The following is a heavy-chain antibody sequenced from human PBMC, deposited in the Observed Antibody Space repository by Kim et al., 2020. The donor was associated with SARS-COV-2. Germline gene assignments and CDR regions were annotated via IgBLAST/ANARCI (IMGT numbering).Heavy chain of an antibody. Sequence: ASVKVSCKASGYTFTSYGISWVRQAPGQGLEWMGWISAYNGNTNYAQKLQGRVTMTTDTSTSTAYMELRSLRADDTAVYYCARLACGGDCYYNYYYYYGMDVWGQGTTVTVSS. CDR1: GYTFTSYG. V-gene: IGHV1-18*01. D-gene: IGHD2-21*02. CDR3: ARLACGGDCYYNYYYYYGMDV. CDR2: ISAYNGNT. J-gene: IGHJ6*02.